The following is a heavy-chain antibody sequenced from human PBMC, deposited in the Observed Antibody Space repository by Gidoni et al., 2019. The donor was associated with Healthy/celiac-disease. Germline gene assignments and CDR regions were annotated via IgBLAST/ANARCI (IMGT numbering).Heavy chain of an antibody. CDR2: ISSSSSYI. D-gene: IGHD6-13*01. CDR1: GFTFSSYS. J-gene: IGHJ5*02. CDR3: ARDESSSWYLGWFDP. Sequence: EVQLVESGGGLVKPGGSLRLSCAASGFTFSSYSMNWVRQAPGKGLEWVSSISSSSSYIYYADSVKGRFTISRDNAKNSLYLQMNSLRAEDTAVYYCARDESSSWYLGWFDPWGQGTLVTVSS. V-gene: IGHV3-21*01.